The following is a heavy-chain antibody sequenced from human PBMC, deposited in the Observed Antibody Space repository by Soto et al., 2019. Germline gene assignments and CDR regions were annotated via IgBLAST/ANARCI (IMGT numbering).Heavy chain of an antibody. J-gene: IGHJ6*02. V-gene: IGHV1-18*03. Sequence: QLVQSGPEVKKPGASVKVSSRASDYTFTKYGVSWVRQAPGQGLEWLGWLSVHTGQTRYARKVQGRATMTADTSANTAYMELRSLISDDMAVYYCARARYCSSPSCYNHCYYGMDICGQGTTVTVSS. CDR1: DYTFTKYG. D-gene: IGHD2-2*02. CDR2: LSVHTGQT. CDR3: ARARYCSSPSCYNHCYYGMDI.